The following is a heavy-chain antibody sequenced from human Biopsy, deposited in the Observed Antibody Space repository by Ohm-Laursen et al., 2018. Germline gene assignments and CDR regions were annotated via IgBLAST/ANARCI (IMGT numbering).Heavy chain of an antibody. CDR2: ISETSSHI. J-gene: IGHJ6*02. Sequence: ETLSLTCPVSGDSINSSYWSWIRQAPGKGLEWISYISETSSHIYDADSVRGRFTVARDIAKNSLYLQLNSLRVEDTAVYYCARDSSRRAREGGMDVWGQGTTVTVSS. D-gene: IGHD6-6*01. CDR1: GDSINSSY. CDR3: ARDSSRRAREGGMDV. V-gene: IGHV3-21*01.